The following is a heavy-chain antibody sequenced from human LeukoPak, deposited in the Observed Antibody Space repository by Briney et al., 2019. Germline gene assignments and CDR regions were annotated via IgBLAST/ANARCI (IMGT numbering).Heavy chain of an antibody. Sequence: GGSLRLSCAASGFSLSNHWMTWVRQVPGRGPEWVAVISYDGSNKYYADSVKGRFTISRDNSKNTLYLQMNSLRAEDTAVYYCARESAGIIGYWGQGTLVTVSS. J-gene: IGHJ4*02. D-gene: IGHD6-13*01. CDR1: GFSLSNHW. V-gene: IGHV3-30-3*01. CDR3: ARESAGIIGY. CDR2: ISYDGSNK.